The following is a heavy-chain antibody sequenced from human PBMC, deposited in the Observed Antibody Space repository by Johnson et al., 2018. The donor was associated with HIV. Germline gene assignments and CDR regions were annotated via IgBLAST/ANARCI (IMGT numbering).Heavy chain of an antibody. D-gene: IGHD5-12*01. CDR1: GFTFSNYA. J-gene: IGHJ3*01. Sequence: AQLVESGGDLVQPGRSLRVSCAASGFTFSNYAMTWVRQVAGKGLEWVSAISSSGGDTYSADSVEGRFSVSRDNSKNILYLHMNIVRTDDTALYFCAKEGIVPTAAVVGPPVDLDLWGQGTTVTVSS. V-gene: IGHV3-23*04. CDR3: AKEGIVPTAAVVGPPVDLDL. CDR2: ISSSGGDT.